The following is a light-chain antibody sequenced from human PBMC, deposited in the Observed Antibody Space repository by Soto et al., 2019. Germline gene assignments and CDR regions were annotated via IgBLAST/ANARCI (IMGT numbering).Light chain of an antibody. CDR1: SSDVGAYNY. J-gene: IGLJ2*01. CDR2: EVT. V-gene: IGLV2-8*01. Sequence: QSALTQPPSASGSPGQSVTISCTGTSSDVGAYNYVSWYQQHPGKAPKLIIYEVTKRPSGVPDRFSGSNSGNTASLTVSGLQAEDEADYYCSSYAASNNLVFGGGTKLTVL. CDR3: SSYAASNNLV.